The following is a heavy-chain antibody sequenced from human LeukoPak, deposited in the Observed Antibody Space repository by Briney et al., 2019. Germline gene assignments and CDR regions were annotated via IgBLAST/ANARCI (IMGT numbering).Heavy chain of an antibody. D-gene: IGHD2-2*01. V-gene: IGHV3-64*02. CDR2: ISSNGGST. CDR3: ATYPPYFDY. Sequence: GGSLRLSCAASGFTFSSYAMHWVRQAPGKGLEYVSAISSNGGSTYYADSVKGGFTISRDNSKNTLYLQMGSLRAEDMAVYYCATYPPYFDYWGQGTLVTVSS. CDR1: GFTFSSYA. J-gene: IGHJ4*02.